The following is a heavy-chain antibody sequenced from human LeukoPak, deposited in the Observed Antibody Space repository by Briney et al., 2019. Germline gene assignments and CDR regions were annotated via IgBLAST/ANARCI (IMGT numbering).Heavy chain of an antibody. V-gene: IGHV4-39*07. Sequence: SETLSLTCTVSGGSISSSSYYWGWIRQPPGKGLEWIGSIYYSGSTYYNPSLKSRVTISVDTSKNQFSLKLSSVTAADTAVYYCARAPRTTRDPDAFDIWGQGTMVTVSS. CDR1: GGSISSSSYY. D-gene: IGHD1-1*01. CDR3: ARAPRTTRDPDAFDI. CDR2: IYYSGST. J-gene: IGHJ3*02.